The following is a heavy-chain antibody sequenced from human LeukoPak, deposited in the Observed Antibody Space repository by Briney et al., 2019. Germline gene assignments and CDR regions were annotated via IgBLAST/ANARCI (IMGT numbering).Heavy chain of an antibody. V-gene: IGHV3-23*01. J-gene: IGHJ4*02. CDR1: GFTFSDYA. CDR3: AKDREKAVGATIFDH. D-gene: IGHD1-26*01. Sequence: GGSLRLSCAVSGFTFSDYAMSWVRQAPGKGLEWVLGISFSGRSTNYADSVKGRFIISRGNSNNTLYLQMNSLRAEDTAVYYCAKDREKAVGATIFDHWGQGTLVTVSS. CDR2: ISFSGRST.